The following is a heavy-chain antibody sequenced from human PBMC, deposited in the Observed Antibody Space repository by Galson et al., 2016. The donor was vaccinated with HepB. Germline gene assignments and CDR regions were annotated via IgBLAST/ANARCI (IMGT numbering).Heavy chain of an antibody. J-gene: IGHJ4*02. V-gene: IGHV3-23*01. CDR1: GFTFSSFA. Sequence: SLRLSCAASGFTFSSFAMSWVRRVPGKGLEWVSVISGRGDRISYAESVKGRFIISRDNSKNTLDVDMKSLRVEDTAVYYCAKEGWFGELLYGHFDFWGQGALVTVSS. D-gene: IGHD3-10*01. CDR3: AKEGWFGELLYGHFDF. CDR2: ISGRGDRI.